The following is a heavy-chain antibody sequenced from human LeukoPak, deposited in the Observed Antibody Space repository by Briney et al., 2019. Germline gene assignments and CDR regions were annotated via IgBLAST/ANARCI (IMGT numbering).Heavy chain of an antibody. D-gene: IGHD2-2*01. J-gene: IGHJ4*02. CDR3: ARDGSSARGDY. CDR2: ISGGGGGA. Sequence: PGGSLRLSCAASGFTLRNYAMSWVRQAPGKGLEWVSVISGGGGGAYYADSVKGRFTISRDNAKNTLYLQMNSLRAEDTAVYYCARDGSSARGDYWGQGTLVTVSS. CDR1: GFTLRNYA. V-gene: IGHV3-23*01.